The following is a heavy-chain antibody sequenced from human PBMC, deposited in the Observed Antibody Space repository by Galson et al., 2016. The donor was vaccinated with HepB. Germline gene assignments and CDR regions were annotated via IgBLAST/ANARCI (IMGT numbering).Heavy chain of an antibody. J-gene: IGHJ5*02. CDR3: ARCSILDSFAP. CDR2: IFYSGST. CDR1: GGSVTTFY. Sequence: SETLSLTCSVSGGSVTTFYWSWLRQPPGQGLEWIGYIFYSGSTNYNPSLKSRASISIDTSNNLFSLRLNSVTAADTAVYYCARCSILDSFAPWGQGTLVVVSS. V-gene: IGHV4-59*02. D-gene: IGHD2-8*01.